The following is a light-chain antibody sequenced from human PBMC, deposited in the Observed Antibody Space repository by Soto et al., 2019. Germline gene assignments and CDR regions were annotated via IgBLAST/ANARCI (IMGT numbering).Light chain of an antibody. CDR3: QQYNNWPLWT. V-gene: IGKV3-15*01. Sequence: EIVMTQSPATLSVSPGERATLSCRASQSVSSNLAWYQQKPGQAPRLLIYGASTRATGIPARFSGSGAWTEFTFTISSLQSEDFAVYYCQQYNNWPLWTFGQGTKVEIK. CDR2: GAS. J-gene: IGKJ1*01. CDR1: QSVSSN.